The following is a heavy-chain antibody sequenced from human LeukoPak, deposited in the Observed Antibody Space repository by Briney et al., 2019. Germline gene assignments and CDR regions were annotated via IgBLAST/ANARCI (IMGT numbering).Heavy chain of an antibody. CDR2: ISGSGSVS. Sequence: GGSLRLSCAASGFTFSSYSMNWVRQAPGKGLEWISYISGSGSVSYYEDSVKGRFTISRDNAKNSLYLQMNSLRDEDAALYYCARDGGFGFLAAFDIWGQGTMATVSS. CDR3: ARDGGFGFLAAFDI. D-gene: IGHD3-10*01. J-gene: IGHJ3*02. V-gene: IGHV3-48*02. CDR1: GFTFSSYS.